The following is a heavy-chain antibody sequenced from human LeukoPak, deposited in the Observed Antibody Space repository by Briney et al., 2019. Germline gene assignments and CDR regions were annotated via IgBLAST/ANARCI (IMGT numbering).Heavy chain of an antibody. Sequence: ASVKVSCKASGGTFSSYAISWVRQAPGQGLEWMGGIIPIFGTANYAQKFQGRVTITTDESTSTAYMELSSLRSEDTAVYYCARDGGTMATINYLDYWGQGTLVTVSS. CDR3: ARDGGTMATINYLDY. CDR2: IIPIFGTA. J-gene: IGHJ4*02. CDR1: GGTFSSYA. D-gene: IGHD5-24*01. V-gene: IGHV1-69*05.